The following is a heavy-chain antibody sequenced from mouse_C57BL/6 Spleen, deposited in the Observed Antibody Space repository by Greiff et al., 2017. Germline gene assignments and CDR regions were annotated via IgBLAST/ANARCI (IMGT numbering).Heavy chain of an antibody. J-gene: IGHJ2*01. CDR3: ARGLIYGSSSYYFDY. V-gene: IGHV1-19*01. D-gene: IGHD1-1*01. Sequence: EVQLQQSGPVLVKPGASVKMSCKASGYTFTDYYMNWVKQSHGKSLEWIGVINPYNGGTSYNQKFKGKATLTVDKSSSTAYMELNSLASEDSAVYCCARGLIYGSSSYYFDYWGQGTTLTVSS. CDR1: GYTFTDYY. CDR2: INPYNGGT.